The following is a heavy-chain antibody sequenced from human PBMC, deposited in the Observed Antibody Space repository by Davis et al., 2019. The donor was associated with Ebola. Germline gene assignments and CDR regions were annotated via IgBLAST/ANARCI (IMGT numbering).Heavy chain of an antibody. Sequence: MPSETLSLTCDVSGGSLTGHYWSWIRQAPGKGLEWIGYIHDSGNTNYNPSLRSRVLISLDTSKNQFSLKMNSVTAADTATYYCASGIFGVTYYFDHWGKGALVTVSS. CDR2: IHDSGNT. CDR1: GGSLTGHY. D-gene: IGHD3-3*01. J-gene: IGHJ4*02. CDR3: ASGIFGVTYYFDH. V-gene: IGHV4-59*11.